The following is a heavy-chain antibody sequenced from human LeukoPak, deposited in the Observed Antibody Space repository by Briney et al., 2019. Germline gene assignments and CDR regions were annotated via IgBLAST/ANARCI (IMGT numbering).Heavy chain of an antibody. CDR3: ATHAMGIQLWGLLDY. CDR2: FDPEDGET. V-gene: IGHV1-24*01. D-gene: IGHD5-18*01. J-gene: IGHJ4*02. Sequence: GASVKVSCKVSGYTLTELSMHWVRQAPGKGLEWMGGFDPEDGETIYAQKFQGRVTMTEDTSTDTAYMELSSLRSEDTAVYYCATHAMGIQLWGLLDYWGQGTLVTVSS. CDR1: GYTLTELS.